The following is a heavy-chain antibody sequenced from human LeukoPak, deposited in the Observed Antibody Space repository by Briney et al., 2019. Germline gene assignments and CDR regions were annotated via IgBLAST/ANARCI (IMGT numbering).Heavy chain of an antibody. CDR1: GYTFTSYA. V-gene: IGHV1-3*01. D-gene: IGHD3-10*01. CDR3: ARGGAGSYYSAVDY. CDR2: INAGNGNT. J-gene: IGHJ4*02. Sequence: ASVKVSCKASGYTFTSYAMHWVRQAPGQRLEWMGWINAGNGNTKYSQKFQGRVTITRDTPASTAYMELSSLRSEDTAVYYCARGGAGSYYSAVDYWGQGTLVTVSS.